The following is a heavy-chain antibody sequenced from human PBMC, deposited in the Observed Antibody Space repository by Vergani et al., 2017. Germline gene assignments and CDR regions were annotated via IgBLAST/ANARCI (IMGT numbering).Heavy chain of an antibody. V-gene: IGHV4-39*01. Sequence: QVQLQESGPGLVKPSETLSLTCTVSGGSISSSSYYWGWIRQPPGKGLEWIGSIYYSGSTYYNPSLKSRVTISVDTSKNQFSLKLSSVTAADTAVYYCARGAGDSSGYYSTIGMDVWGQGTTVTVSS. CDR1: GGSISSSSYY. CDR2: IYYSGST. J-gene: IGHJ6*02. CDR3: ARGAGDSSGYYSTIGMDV. D-gene: IGHD3-22*01.